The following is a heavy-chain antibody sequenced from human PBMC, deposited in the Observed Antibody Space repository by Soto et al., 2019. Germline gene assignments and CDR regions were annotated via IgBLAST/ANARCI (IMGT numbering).Heavy chain of an antibody. Sequence: ASVKDSCKASGYTFTSYGINWVRQAPGQGLEWMGWISAYNGNTHYAQKLQGRVTMTTDTSTSTAYMELRSLRSDDTAVYYCARVQSDYDFAYWGQGTLVTVSS. CDR3: ARVQSDYDFAY. CDR2: ISAYNGNT. D-gene: IGHD5-12*01. J-gene: IGHJ4*02. V-gene: IGHV1-18*01. CDR1: GYTFTSYG.